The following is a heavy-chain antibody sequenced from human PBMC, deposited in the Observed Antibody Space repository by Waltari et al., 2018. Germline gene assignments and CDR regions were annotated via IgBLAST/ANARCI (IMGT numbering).Heavy chain of an antibody. CDR1: GGSLSGYY. CDR2: INHSGST. V-gene: IGHV4-34*01. J-gene: IGHJ3*02. D-gene: IGHD6-19*01. Sequence: QVRLQQWGAGLLKPSETLSLTCAVYGGSLSGYYWSWIRQSPGKGLEWIAEINHSGSTNDNGSPKSRLTMSVDTSKNQFALRLTSVTAADTAVYYCARNEGRSIGVAGTFRAFDIWGQGTMVTVSS. CDR3: ARNEGRSIGVAGTFRAFDI.